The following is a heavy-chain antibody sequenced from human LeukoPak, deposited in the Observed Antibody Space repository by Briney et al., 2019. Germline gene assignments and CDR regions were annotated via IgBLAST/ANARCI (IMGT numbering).Heavy chain of an antibody. V-gene: IGHV1-2*02. CDR3: TKKREYDILTGYYPMGY. CDR2: INPNSGGT. Sequence: GASVKISCKASGNTFTGYYMHWVRQAPGQGLEWIGWINPNSGGTNYAQKFQGRVTMTRDTSISTAYMELSRLRSDDTAVFFFTKKREYDILTGYYPMGYWGQGTLVTVSS. J-gene: IGHJ4*02. CDR1: GNTFTGYY. D-gene: IGHD3-9*01.